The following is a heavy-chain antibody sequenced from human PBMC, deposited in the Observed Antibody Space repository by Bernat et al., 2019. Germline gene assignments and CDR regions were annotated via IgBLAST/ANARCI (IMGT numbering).Heavy chain of an antibody. Sequence: EVQLVESGGGLVKPGGSLRLSCAVSGLSFSDAWMTWVRQAPGKGLEWIGRIMSKSNRETNTYAAPVKGRVTISRDDSKNTVYLEVSSLITEDTAVYYCTTWNGPGSVTHFDDAFDIWGHGTTVSVSS. CDR1: GLSFSDAW. CDR3: TTWNGPGSVTHFDDAFDI. CDR2: IMSKSNRETN. D-gene: IGHD1-1*01. J-gene: IGHJ3*02. V-gene: IGHV3-15*01.